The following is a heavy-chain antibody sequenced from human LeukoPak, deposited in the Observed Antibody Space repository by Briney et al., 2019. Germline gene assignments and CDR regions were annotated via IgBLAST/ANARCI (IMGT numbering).Heavy chain of an antibody. CDR3: ARDVLYYGGNAPIDY. CDR2: ISYDGSNK. CDR1: GFTFSSYA. Sequence: GRSMRLSSAASGFTFSSYAMHWVRQAPGKGLEWVAAISYDGSNKYYADSVKGRFTISRDNSKNTLYLQMNSLRAEDTAVYYCARDVLYYGGNAPIDYWGQGTMVTVSS. D-gene: IGHD4-23*01. J-gene: IGHJ4*02. V-gene: IGHV3-30*04.